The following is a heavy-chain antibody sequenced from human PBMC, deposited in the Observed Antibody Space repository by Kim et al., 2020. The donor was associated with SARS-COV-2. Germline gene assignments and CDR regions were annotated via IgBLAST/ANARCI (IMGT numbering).Heavy chain of an antibody. CDR2: ISYDGSNK. V-gene: IGHV3-30*18. D-gene: IGHD3-9*01. J-gene: IGHJ4*02. CDR3: AKDYDIGDASIDY. Sequence: GGSLRLSCAASGFTFSSYGMHWVRQAPGKGLEWVAVISYDGSNKYYADSVKGRFTISRDNSKNTLYLQMNSLRAEDTAVYYCAKDYDIGDASIDYWGQGTLVTVSS. CDR1: GFTFSSYG.